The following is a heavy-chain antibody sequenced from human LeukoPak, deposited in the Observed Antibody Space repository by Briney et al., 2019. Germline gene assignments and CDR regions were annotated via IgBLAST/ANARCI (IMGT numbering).Heavy chain of an antibody. V-gene: IGHV1-69*13. Sequence: SVKVSCKASGGTFSSYAISWVRQAPGQGLEWMGGIIPIFGTANYAQKFQGRVTITADESTSTAYMELSSLRSEDTAVYYCATSLHDIEMATITVGYYYYGMDVWGQGTTVTVSS. J-gene: IGHJ6*02. CDR2: IIPIFGTA. CDR1: GGTFSSYA. CDR3: ATSLHDIEMATITVGYYYYGMDV. D-gene: IGHD5-24*01.